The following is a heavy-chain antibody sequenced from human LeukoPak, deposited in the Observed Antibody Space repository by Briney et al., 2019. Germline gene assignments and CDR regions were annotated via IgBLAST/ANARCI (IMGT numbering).Heavy chain of an antibody. CDR2: ISSSSSYI. V-gene: IGHV3-21*01. J-gene: IGHJ6*03. Sequence: GGSLRLSCAASGFTFSSYSMNWVRQAPGKGLEWVSSISSSSSYIYYADSVKGRFTISRDNAKNSLYLQMNSLRAEDTAVYYCARHHGIAVAAPRWYYYYYMDVWGKGTTVTISS. CDR3: ARHHGIAVAAPRWYYYYYMDV. D-gene: IGHD6-19*01. CDR1: GFTFSSYS.